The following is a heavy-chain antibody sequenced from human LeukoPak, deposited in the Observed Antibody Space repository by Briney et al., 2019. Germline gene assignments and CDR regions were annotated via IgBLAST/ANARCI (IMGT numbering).Heavy chain of an antibody. Sequence: GGSLRLSCAASGFTFSSYAMSWVRQAPGKGLEWVSAISGSGGSTYYADSVKGRFTISRDNSRNTLYLQMNSLRAEDTAVYYCAKGGSFTMIVVNVDYWGQGTLVTVSS. J-gene: IGHJ4*02. CDR3: AKGGSFTMIVVNVDY. CDR1: GFTFSSYA. CDR2: ISGSGGST. V-gene: IGHV3-23*01. D-gene: IGHD3-22*01.